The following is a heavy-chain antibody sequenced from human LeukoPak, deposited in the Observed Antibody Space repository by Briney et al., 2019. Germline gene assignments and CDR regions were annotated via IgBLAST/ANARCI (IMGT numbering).Heavy chain of an antibody. Sequence: GGSLRLSCAASGFTFSSYEMSWVRQAPGKGLEWVSYISSSGSTIYYADSVKGRFTISRDNAKNSLYLQMNSLRAEDTAVYYCARGTSMVATVNFDYWGQGTLVTVSS. CDR2: ISSSGSTI. CDR1: GFTFSSYE. CDR3: ARGTSMVATVNFDY. V-gene: IGHV3-48*03. J-gene: IGHJ4*02. D-gene: IGHD5-12*01.